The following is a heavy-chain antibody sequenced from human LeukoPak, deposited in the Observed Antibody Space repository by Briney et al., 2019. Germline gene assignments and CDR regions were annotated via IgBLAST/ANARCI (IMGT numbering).Heavy chain of an antibody. J-gene: IGHJ4*02. CDR3: ARDPRIGYCSGGTCSFLDY. CDR2: ISYDGSNK. Sequence: GGSLRLSCAASGFTFSSYAMHWVRQAPGKGLEWVAVISYDGSNKYYADSVKGRFTISRDNSMSTLYLQMNSLRAEDTAVYYCARDPRIGYCSGGTCSFLDYWGQGTLVTVSS. D-gene: IGHD2-15*01. V-gene: IGHV3-30-3*01. CDR1: GFTFSSYA.